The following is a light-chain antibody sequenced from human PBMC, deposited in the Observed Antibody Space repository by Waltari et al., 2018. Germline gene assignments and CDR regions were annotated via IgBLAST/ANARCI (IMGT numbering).Light chain of an antibody. CDR3: QSFDSSLSASV. CDR1: SSNFGAGYD. J-gene: IGLJ3*02. Sequence: QSVLTQPPSMSGAPGQKVTIPCTGGSSNFGAGYDVHWYQQFPGTAPKLLIFGNTNRPSGVPGRFSRSRSGTSASLAIAGPESEDEAVYYCQSFDSSLSASVFGGGTKLPVL. CDR2: GNT. V-gene: IGLV1-40*01.